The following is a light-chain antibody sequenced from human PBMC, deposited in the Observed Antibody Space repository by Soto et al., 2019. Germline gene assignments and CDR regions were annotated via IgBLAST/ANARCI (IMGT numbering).Light chain of an antibody. CDR1: QSISSY. Sequence: DIQMTQSPSSLSASVGDRVTITCRASQSISSYLHWYQQKPGKAPKLLIYAASSLQSGVPSRFSGSGSATDFTLTISSLQPEDFATYYCQQSYRTPRTFGQGTKVEIK. J-gene: IGKJ1*01. V-gene: IGKV1-39*01. CDR3: QQSYRTPRT. CDR2: AAS.